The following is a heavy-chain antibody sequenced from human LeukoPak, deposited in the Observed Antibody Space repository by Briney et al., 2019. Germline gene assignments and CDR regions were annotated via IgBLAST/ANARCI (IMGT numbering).Heavy chain of an antibody. CDR2: IYPGDSDT. J-gene: IGHJ5*02. CDR1: GYSFTSHW. V-gene: IGHV5-51*01. CDR3: ARDSYDSSGFYPGSRWFDP. D-gene: IGHD3-22*01. Sequence: GESLKISCKGSGYSFTSHWIGWVRQMPGKGLEWMGIIYPGDSDTRYSPSFQGQVTISADKSISTAYLQWSSLKASDTAMYYCARDSYDSSGFYPGSRWFDPWGQGTLVTVSS.